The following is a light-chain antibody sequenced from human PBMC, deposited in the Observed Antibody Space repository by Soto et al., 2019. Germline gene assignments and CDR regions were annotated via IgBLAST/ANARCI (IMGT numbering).Light chain of an antibody. V-gene: IGKV3-11*01. J-gene: IGKJ5*01. CDR2: DAS. CDR1: ESIRSY. Sequence: EIVLTQSPATPSLSPGERATLSCRASESIRSYLGWYQQKPGQAPRLLIYDASNRATGIPAKFSGSGSGTDFTLTISSLEPEDFAVYYCQQRDYWPITFGRGTRLEIK. CDR3: QQRDYWPIT.